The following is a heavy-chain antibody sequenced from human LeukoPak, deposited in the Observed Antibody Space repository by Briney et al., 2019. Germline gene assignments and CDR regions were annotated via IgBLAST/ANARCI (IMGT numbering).Heavy chain of an antibody. D-gene: IGHD6-19*01. CDR3: ASPPVGYSSGWYEGKNAFDI. CDR2: IIPIFGTA. CDR1: GGTFSSYA. Sequence: APVKVSCKASGGTFSSYAISWVRQAPGQGLEWMGRIIPIFGTANYAQKFQGRVTITTDESTSTAYMELSSLRSEDTAVYYCASPPVGYSSGWYEGKNAFDIWGQGTMVTVSS. V-gene: IGHV1-69*05. J-gene: IGHJ3*02.